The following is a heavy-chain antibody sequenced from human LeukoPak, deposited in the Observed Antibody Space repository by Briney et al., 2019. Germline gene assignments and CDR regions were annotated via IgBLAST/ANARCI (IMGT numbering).Heavy chain of an antibody. CDR2: IKSKTDGGTT. Sequence: PGGSLRLSCAASEFTFSNAWMSWVRQAPGKGLERAGRIKSKTDGGTTDYAAPVKGRFTISRDDSKNTLYLQMNSLKTEDTAVYYCTRRHDYGDYLNWFDPWGQGTLVTVSS. V-gene: IGHV3-15*01. CDR3: TRRHDYGDYLNWFDP. J-gene: IGHJ5*02. D-gene: IGHD4-17*01. CDR1: EFTFSNAW.